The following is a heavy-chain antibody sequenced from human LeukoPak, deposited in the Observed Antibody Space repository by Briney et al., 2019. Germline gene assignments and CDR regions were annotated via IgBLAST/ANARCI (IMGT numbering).Heavy chain of an antibody. CDR2: ISNSGNNI. Sequence: GGSLRLSCVASGSMFSSYEMNWVRQAPGKGLEWVSYISNSGNNIDYADSVKGRFTISRDNAKNSQYLQMNNLRAEDTAVYYCARVGAFYSFYFGMDIWGQGTTVAVSS. CDR3: ARVGAFYSFYFGMDI. D-gene: IGHD4-17*01. CDR1: GSMFSSYE. V-gene: IGHV3-48*03. J-gene: IGHJ6*02.